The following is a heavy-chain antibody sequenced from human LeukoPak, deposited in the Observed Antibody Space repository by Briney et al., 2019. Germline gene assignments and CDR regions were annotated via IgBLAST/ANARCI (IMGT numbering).Heavy chain of an antibody. CDR3: ARSIVVVPAGYFDY. V-gene: IGHV3-74*01. CDR1: GFTFSSYW. D-gene: IGHD2-2*01. J-gene: IGHJ4*02. CDR2: INSDGSST. Sequence: PGGSLRLSCAASGFTFSSYWMHWVRQAPGKGLVWVSRINSDGSSTSYADSVKGRFTISRDNSKNTLYLQMNSLRAEDTAVYYCARSIVVVPAGYFDYWGQGTLVTVSS.